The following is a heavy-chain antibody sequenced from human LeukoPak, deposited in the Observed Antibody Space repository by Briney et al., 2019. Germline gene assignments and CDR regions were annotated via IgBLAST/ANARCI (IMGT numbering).Heavy chain of an antibody. CDR3: ARDAATIGTYWYFDL. CDR1: GFTFSSYS. V-gene: IGHV3-21*01. D-gene: IGHD1-1*01. CDR2: ISSSSSYI. J-gene: IGHJ2*01. Sequence: GGSLRLSCAASGFTFSSYSMNWVRQAPGKGLEWVSSISSSSSYIYYADSVKGRFTISRDNAKNSLYLQMNSLRAEDTAVYYCARDAATIGTYWYFDLWGRGTLVTVSS.